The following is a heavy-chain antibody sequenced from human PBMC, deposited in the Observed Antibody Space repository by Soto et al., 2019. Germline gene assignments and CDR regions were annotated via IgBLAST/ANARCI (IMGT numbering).Heavy chain of an antibody. J-gene: IGHJ6*02. Sequence: NRISKNQGKGLEWVSSISSSSSYIYYADSVKGRFTISRDNAKNSLYLQMNSLRAEDTAVYYCASLELLYYYYVMDFWVQGTTVTVSS. V-gene: IGHV3-21*01. CDR2: ISSSSSYI. D-gene: IGHD1-7*01. CDR3: ASLELLYYYYVMDF.